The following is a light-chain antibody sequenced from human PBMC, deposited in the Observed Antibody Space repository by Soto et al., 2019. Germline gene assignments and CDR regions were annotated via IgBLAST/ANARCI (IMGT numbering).Light chain of an antibody. CDR2: EGS. CDR3: CSYAAGSTYV. V-gene: IGLV2-23*01. CDR1: SSDVGSYNL. J-gene: IGLJ1*01. Sequence: TQPSSLSVSPGQSITISFTGTSSDVGSYNLVSWYQQHPGKAPKLMIYEGSKRPSGVSNRFSGSKSDNTASLTISGLQAEDETDYYCCSYAAGSTYVFGTGTKVTVL.